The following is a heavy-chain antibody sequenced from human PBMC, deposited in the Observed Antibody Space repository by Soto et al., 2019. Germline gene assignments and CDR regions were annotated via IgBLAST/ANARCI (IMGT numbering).Heavy chain of an antibody. Sequence: QLQLQESGPGLVKPSETLSLTCTVSSGSISSSSSYWGWIRQPPGKGLEWIGSIYYSGNTYYNPSLKSPSTISINSSKTQFSLKLNSVTTADTGVYYCGAQAYGAKGYYFETWGQGTLVTVSS. V-gene: IGHV4-39*01. CDR2: IYYSGNT. CDR3: GAQAYGAKGYYFET. J-gene: IGHJ4*02. CDR1: SGSISSSSSY. D-gene: IGHD4-17*01.